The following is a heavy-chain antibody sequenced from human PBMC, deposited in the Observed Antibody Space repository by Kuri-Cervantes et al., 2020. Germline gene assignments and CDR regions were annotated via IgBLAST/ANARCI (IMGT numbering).Heavy chain of an antibody. D-gene: IGHD7-27*01. V-gene: IGHV1-69*06. J-gene: IGHJ4*02. CDR1: GGTFSSYA. CDR3: AKSQGGPGDREVDS. Sequence: SVKVSCKASGGTFSSYAISWVRQAPGQGLEWMGGIIPIFGAANYAQKFQGRVTITADKSTSTAYMELSRLRSDDTAVYYCAKSQGGPGDREVDSWGQGTLVTVSS. CDR2: IIPIFGAA.